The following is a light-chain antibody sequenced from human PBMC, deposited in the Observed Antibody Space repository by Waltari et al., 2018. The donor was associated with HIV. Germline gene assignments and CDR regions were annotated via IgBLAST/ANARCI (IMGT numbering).Light chain of an antibody. CDR1: NIGDTT. V-gene: IGLV3-21*02. J-gene: IGLJ2*01. CDR3: QVWDASSDHLVI. Sequence: SFVLTQPAPVSVAPGPTARLPCEANNIGDTTVHWYQQKPGQAPLLVVYDDSDRPSGIPERFSGSNSWNTATLTISRVEAGDEADYYCQVWDASSDHLVIFGGGTKLTVL. CDR2: DDS.